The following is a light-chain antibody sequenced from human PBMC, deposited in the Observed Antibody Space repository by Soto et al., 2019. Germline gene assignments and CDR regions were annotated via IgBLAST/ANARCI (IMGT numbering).Light chain of an antibody. CDR2: HAS. CDR3: QQFNYYPYT. V-gene: IGKV1-5*01. J-gene: IGKJ2*01. Sequence: DIQMPQSPSTLSASVGDRVTITCRASQSISSWLAWDQQKPGKAPKVLLYHASRLLTGVPSRFSGSRSGTDFTLTTHSPQPDDFATYFCQQFNYYPYTFGQGTKLEI. CDR1: QSISSW.